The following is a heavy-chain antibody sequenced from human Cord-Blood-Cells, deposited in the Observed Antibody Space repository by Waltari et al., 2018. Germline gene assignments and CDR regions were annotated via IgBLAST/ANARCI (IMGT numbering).Heavy chain of an antibody. CDR1: GGPISSSSYY. V-gene: IGHV4-39*01. Sequence: LQLQESGPGLVKPSETLSLPCTVSGGPISSSSYYWGWIRQPPGKGLEWIGSIYYSGSTYYNPSLKSRVTISVDTSKNQFSLKLSSVTAADTAVYYCARNYCSSTSCDAFDIWGQGTMVTVSS. D-gene: IGHD2-2*01. CDR3: ARNYCSSTSCDAFDI. CDR2: IYYSGST. J-gene: IGHJ3*02.